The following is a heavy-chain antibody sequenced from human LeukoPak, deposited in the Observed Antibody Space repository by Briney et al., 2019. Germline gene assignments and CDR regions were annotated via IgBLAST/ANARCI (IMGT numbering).Heavy chain of an antibody. V-gene: IGHV1-2*02. CDR2: INPNSGDT. J-gene: IGHJ6*03. Sequence: ASVKVSCKASGYTFTGYYMHWVRQAPGQGLEWMGWINPNSGDTNYAQKFQGRVTMTRDTSISTAYMELSRLTSDDTAVYYCARDRGSYLAYYYYMDVWGKGTTVSVSS. CDR1: GYTFTGYY. CDR3: ARDRGSYLAYYYYMDV. D-gene: IGHD1-26*01.